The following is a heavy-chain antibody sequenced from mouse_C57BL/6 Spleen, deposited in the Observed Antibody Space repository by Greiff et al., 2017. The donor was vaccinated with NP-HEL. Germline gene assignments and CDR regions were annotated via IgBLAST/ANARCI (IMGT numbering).Heavy chain of an antibody. CDR3: AREEIYDGYGWYFDV. CDR2: IYPRSGNT. CDR1: GYTFTSYG. Sequence: QVQLQQSGAELARPGASVKLSCKASGYTFTSYGISWVKQRPGQGLEWIGEIYPRSGNTYYIEKFKGKATLTADKSSSTAYMELRSLTSEDSAVYCCAREEIYDGYGWYFDVWGTGTTVTVSS. J-gene: IGHJ1*03. V-gene: IGHV1-81*01. D-gene: IGHD2-3*01.